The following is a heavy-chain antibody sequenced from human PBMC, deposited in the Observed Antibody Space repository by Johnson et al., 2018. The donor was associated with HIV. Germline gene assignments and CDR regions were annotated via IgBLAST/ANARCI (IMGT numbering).Heavy chain of an antibody. V-gene: IGHV3-64*01. CDR1: GFIFSNYD. D-gene: IGHD6-19*01. CDR3: AARIAVADDDAFDI. J-gene: IGHJ3*02. CDR2: ISSNGGST. Sequence: MQLVESGGGLVQPGGSLRLSCAASGFIFSNYDMHWVRQPTGKGLEYVSAISSNGGSTYYANSVKGRFTISRDNSKNTLYLQMGSLRAEDTAVYYCAARIAVADDDAFDIWGQGTMVTVSS.